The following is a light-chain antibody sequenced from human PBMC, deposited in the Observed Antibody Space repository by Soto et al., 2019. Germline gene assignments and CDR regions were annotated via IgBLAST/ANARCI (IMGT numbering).Light chain of an antibody. CDR2: SAS. V-gene: IGKV1-39*01. Sequence: DIQLTQSPSSLSASVGDRVTIACRASQGISNYLNWYQQKPGKAPKLLISSASSLQSAVPSRFSGSGSGTDFTLTITSLQPEDFATYYCQQSYSTPWTFGQGTKVDIK. CDR3: QQSYSTPWT. CDR1: QGISNY. J-gene: IGKJ1*01.